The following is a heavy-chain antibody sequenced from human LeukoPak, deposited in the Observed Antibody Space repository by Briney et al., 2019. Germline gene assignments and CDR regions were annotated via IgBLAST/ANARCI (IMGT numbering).Heavy chain of an antibody. Sequence: AGGSLRLSCTASGFTFSNHEMNWVRQAPGKGLEWVSHISTSGSTTHYADSVRGRFTISRDNAKNSLFLQLNSLRAEDTAVYYCATDLEGLVDFEYWGQGTLVTVSS. D-gene: IGHD6-19*01. CDR2: ISTSGSTT. CDR1: GFTFSNHE. J-gene: IGHJ4*02. V-gene: IGHV3-48*03. CDR3: ATDLEGLVDFEY.